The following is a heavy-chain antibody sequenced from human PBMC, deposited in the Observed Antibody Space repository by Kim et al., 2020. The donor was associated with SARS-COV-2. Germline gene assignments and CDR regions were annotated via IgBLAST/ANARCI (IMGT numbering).Heavy chain of an antibody. CDR3: ARLGITIFGVVIPGVGYFDY. D-gene: IGHD3-3*01. J-gene: IGHJ4*02. Sequence: RVTISVDTSKNQFSLKLSSVTAADTAVYYCARLGITIFGVVIPGVGYFDYWGQGTLVTVSS. V-gene: IGHV4-39*01.